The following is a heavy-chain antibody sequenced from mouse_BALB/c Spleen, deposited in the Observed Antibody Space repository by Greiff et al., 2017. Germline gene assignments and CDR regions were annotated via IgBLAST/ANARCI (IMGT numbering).Heavy chain of an antibody. J-gene: IGHJ4*01. D-gene: IGHD1-1*01. V-gene: IGHV3-8*02. Sequence: VQLKESGPSLVKPSQTLSLTCSVTGDSITSGYWNWIRKFPGNKLEYMGYISYSGSTYYNPSLKSRISITRDTSKNQYYLQLNSVTTEDTATYYCARYPNYYGSSYVPRAMDYWGQGTSVTVSS. CDR1: GDSITSGY. CDR3: ARYPNYYGSSYVPRAMDY. CDR2: ISYSGST.